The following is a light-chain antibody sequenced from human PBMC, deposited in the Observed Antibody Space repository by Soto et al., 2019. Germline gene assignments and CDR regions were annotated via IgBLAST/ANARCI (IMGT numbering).Light chain of an antibody. CDR1: QGISSW. J-gene: IGKJ5*01. Sequence: DIQMTQSPSSVSASVGDRVTITCRASQGISSWLAWYQQKTGTAPKLLIYAAASLQSGGPSRFSGSRSGTDFTLTITSLLTEDFAPYYCQQSNNFPLMFGQGTRLEIK. CDR2: AAA. CDR3: QQSNNFPLM. V-gene: IGKV1-12*01.